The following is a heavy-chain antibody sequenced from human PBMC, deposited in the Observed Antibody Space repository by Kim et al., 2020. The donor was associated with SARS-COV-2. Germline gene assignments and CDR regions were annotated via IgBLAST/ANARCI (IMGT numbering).Heavy chain of an antibody. D-gene: IGHD3-22*01. J-gene: IGHJ3*02. CDR3: ERAPPGVNGSGYPFDI. CDR2: IGISGDT. V-gene: IGHV3-13*01. CDR1: GFSFSSYD. Sequence: GGSLRLSCAASGFSFSSYDMHWVRQATGRGLEWLAAIGISGDTYYPGSVKGRFTISRENPKKSFYLQMNSLRAGDTAVYYCERAPPGVNGSGYPFDIWGQGTTVTVSS.